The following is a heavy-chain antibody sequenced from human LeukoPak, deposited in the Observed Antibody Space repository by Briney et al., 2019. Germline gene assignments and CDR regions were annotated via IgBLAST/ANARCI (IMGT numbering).Heavy chain of an antibody. CDR2: IYHSGST. Sequence: SETLSLTCAVYGGSFSGYYWSWIRQPPGKGLEWIGSIYHSGSTYYNPSLRSRVTISVDTSKNQFSLKLSSVTAADTAVYYCARHIAYYYDSSGQVDAFDIWGQGTMVTVSS. D-gene: IGHD3-22*01. V-gene: IGHV4-34*01. J-gene: IGHJ3*02. CDR1: GGSFSGYY. CDR3: ARHIAYYYDSSGQVDAFDI.